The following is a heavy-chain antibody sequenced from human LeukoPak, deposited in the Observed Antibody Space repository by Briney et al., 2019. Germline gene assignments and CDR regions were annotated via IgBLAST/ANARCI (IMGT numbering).Heavy chain of an antibody. CDR1: GYSFTSYW. CDR3: ARRSGWYSGLNWFDP. Sequence: GESLKISCKGSGYSFTSYWIGWVRQMPGKGLEWMGIIYPGDSDTRYSPSFQGQVTISADKSISTAYLQWSSLKASDTATYYCARRSGWYSGLNWFDPWGQGTLVTVSS. D-gene: IGHD6-19*01. J-gene: IGHJ5*02. V-gene: IGHV5-51*01. CDR2: IYPGDSDT.